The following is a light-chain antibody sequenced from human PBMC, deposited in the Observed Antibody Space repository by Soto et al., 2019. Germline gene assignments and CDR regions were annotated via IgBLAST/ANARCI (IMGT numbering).Light chain of an antibody. Sequence: IRMTQLPTAMSADLGDRVTINCRASQDIRDYLAWFQHKPGNVPKRLIYASTLQSGVPSRFSGSGSGTDFTLTISSLQSEDFAVYYCQQYRSWPSGTFGQGTKV. J-gene: IGKJ1*01. CDR1: QDIRDY. CDR2: AS. CDR3: QQYRSWPSGT. V-gene: IGKV1-17*03.